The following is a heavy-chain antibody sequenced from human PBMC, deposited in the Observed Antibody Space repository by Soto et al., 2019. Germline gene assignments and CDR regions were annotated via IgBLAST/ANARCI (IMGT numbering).Heavy chain of an antibody. CDR3: ARDTGGAAADP. Sequence: PGGSLRLSCAASGFTFSSYSMNWVRQAPGKGLEWVSSISSSSYIYYADSVKGRFTISRDNAKNSLYLQMNSLRAEDTAVYYCARDTGGAAADPWGQGTLVTVSS. CDR1: GFTFSSYS. V-gene: IGHV3-21*01. CDR2: ISSSSYI. D-gene: IGHD6-13*01. J-gene: IGHJ5*02.